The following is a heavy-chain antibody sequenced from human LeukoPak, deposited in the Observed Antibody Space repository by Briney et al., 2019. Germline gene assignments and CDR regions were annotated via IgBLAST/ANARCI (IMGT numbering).Heavy chain of an antibody. D-gene: IGHD4-17*01. CDR2: IKQDGSEK. CDR1: GFTFNSYW. Sequence: PGGSLRLSCAASGFTFNSYWMNWVRQAPGKGLEWVANIKQDGSEKYYVDSVKGRFTISRDNYKNTVYLQMSSLRAEDTAVYYCGRDPNGNYVGAFEFQRWGQGTLVTVSS. J-gene: IGHJ1*01. CDR3: GRDPNGNYVGAFEFQR. V-gene: IGHV3-7*03.